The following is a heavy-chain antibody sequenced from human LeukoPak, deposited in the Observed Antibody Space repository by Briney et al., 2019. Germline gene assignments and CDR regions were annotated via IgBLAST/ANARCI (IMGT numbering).Heavy chain of an antibody. CDR3: ATAPRVVTAINHDY. J-gene: IGHJ4*02. D-gene: IGHD2-21*02. V-gene: IGHV3-7*01. CDR1: GFTFSSYW. Sequence: GGSLRLSCAASGFTFSSYWMSWVRQAPGKGLEWVANIKQDGSEKYYVDSVKGRFTISRDNAKNSLYLQMNSLRAEDTAVYYCATAPRVVTAINHDYWGQGTLVTVSS. CDR2: IKQDGSEK.